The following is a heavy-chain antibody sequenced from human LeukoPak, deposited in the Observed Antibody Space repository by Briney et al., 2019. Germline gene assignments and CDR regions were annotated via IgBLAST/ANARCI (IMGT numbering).Heavy chain of an antibody. CDR1: GFTFSSYG. CDR3: ARMGVTTTYYYMDV. CDR2: ISYDGSNK. V-gene: IGHV3-30*03. J-gene: IGHJ6*03. Sequence: GGSLRLSCAASGFTFSSYGMHWVRQAPGKGLEWVAVISYDGSNKYYADSVKGRFTISRDNAKNTLYLQMNSLRAEDTAVYYCARMGVTTTYYYMDVWGKGTTVTVSS. D-gene: IGHD4-11*01.